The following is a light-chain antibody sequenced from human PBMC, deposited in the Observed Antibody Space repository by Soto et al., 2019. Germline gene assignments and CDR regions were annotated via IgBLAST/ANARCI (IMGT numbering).Light chain of an antibody. V-gene: IGKV3-15*01. J-gene: IGKJ1*01. CDR1: QSISSN. CDR3: QQYNNWPPWT. Sequence: EVVMTQSPATLSVSPGERATLSCRASQSISSNLAWYQQKPGQPPRLLIYAASTRATGIPARFGGSGSGTEFTLTISSLQSEDFAVYYCQQYNNWPPWTFGQGTKVEIK. CDR2: AAS.